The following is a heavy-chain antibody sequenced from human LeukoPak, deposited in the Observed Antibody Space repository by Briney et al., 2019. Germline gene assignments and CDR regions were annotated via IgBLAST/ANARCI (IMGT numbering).Heavy chain of an antibody. CDR2: IYYSGST. CDR3: ARDRGDYGSSDY. J-gene: IGHJ4*02. Sequence: SETLSLTCTVSGGSISSYYWSWIRQPPGKGLEWIGYIYYSGSTNYNPSLKSRVTISVDTSKNQFSLKLSSVTAADTAVYYCARDRGDYGSSDYWGQGTLVTVSS. D-gene: IGHD2-21*02. V-gene: IGHV4-59*01. CDR1: GGSISSYY.